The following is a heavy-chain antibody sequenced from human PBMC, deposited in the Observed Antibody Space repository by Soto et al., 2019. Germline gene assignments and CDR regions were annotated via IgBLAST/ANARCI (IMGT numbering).Heavy chain of an antibody. CDR1: GFTFSYAW. J-gene: IGHJ5*02. D-gene: IGHD6-6*01. CDR3: ARTARLLDA. V-gene: IGHV3-7*01. CDR2: ISADGSEK. Sequence: GSLRLSCAASGFTFSYAWMNWVRQAPGKGLEWVAYISADGSEKMHVASVTGRFTISRDNAKNSLFLEMNNMRAEDTAVYYCARTARLLDACGLGTLVAVAS.